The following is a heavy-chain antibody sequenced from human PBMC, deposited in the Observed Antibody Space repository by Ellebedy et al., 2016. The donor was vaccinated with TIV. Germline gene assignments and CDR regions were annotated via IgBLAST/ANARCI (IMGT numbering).Heavy chain of an antibody. J-gene: IGHJ5*02. CDR2: SSAYNGNT. CDR1: GYTFTSYG. Sequence: AASVKVSCKTSGYTFTSYGISWVRQAPGQGLEWMGWSSAYNGNTNYAQMLQGRVTMTTDTFTSTAYMELRSLRSDDTAVYYCARYCNSTTCSNWFDPWGQGTLVTVFS. V-gene: IGHV1-18*04. D-gene: IGHD2-2*01. CDR3: ARYCNSTTCSNWFDP.